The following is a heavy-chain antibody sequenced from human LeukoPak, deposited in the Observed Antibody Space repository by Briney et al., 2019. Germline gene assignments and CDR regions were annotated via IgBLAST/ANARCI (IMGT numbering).Heavy chain of an antibody. CDR2: INHSGST. V-gene: IGHV4-34*01. D-gene: IGHD3-10*01. CDR1: GGSFSGYY. Sequence: SETLSLTCAVYGGSFSGYYWSWIRQPPGKGLEWIGEINHSGSTNYNPSLKSRVTISVDTSKNQFSLKLSSVTAADTAVYYCARGYYYGSGRYYNEFWGQGTLVTVSS. CDR3: ARGYYYGSGRYYNEF. J-gene: IGHJ4*02.